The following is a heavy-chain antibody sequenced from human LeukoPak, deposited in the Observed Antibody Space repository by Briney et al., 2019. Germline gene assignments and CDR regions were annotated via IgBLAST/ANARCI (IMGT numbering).Heavy chain of an antibody. CDR2: ISSSSNTI. V-gene: IGHV3-48*01. J-gene: IGHJ3*02. CDR3: AREAGYSYGYGGFAFDI. Sequence: GGSLRLSCAASGFTFSTYSMNWVRQAPGKGLEWVSYISSSSNTIYYADSVKGRFTISRDNSKNTLYLQMNSLRAEDTAVYYCAREAGYSYGYGGFAFDIWGQGTMVTVSS. D-gene: IGHD5-18*01. CDR1: GFTFSTYS.